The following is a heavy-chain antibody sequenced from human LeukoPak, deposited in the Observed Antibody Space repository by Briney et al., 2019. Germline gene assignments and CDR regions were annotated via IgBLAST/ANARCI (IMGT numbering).Heavy chain of an antibody. CDR1: GFTFSSYS. CDR2: ISSSSSYI. J-gene: IGHJ5*02. CDR3: ARDGGAAAMFWFDP. Sequence: GGSLRLSCAASGFTFSSYSMNWVRQAPGKGLEWVPSISSSSSYIYYADSVKGRFTISRDNAKNSLYLQMNSLRAEDTAVYYCARDGGAAAMFWFDPWGQGTLVTVSS. V-gene: IGHV3-21*01. D-gene: IGHD2-2*01.